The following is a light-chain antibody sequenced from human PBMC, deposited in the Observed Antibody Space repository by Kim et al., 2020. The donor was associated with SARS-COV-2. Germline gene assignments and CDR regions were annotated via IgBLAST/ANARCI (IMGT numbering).Light chain of an antibody. Sequence: EIVLTQSPGTLSLSPGERATLSCRASQSISSSYLAWFQQKPGQAPRLLIYDASTRATGIPDRFSGSGSGTDFTLTISRLEPEDFAVYYCQAYGTSPRTFGQGTKVDIK. CDR2: DAS. J-gene: IGKJ1*01. V-gene: IGKV3-20*01. CDR3: QAYGTSPRT. CDR1: QSISSSY.